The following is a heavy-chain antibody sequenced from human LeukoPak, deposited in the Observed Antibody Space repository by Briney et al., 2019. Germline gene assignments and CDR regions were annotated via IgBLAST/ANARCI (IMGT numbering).Heavy chain of an antibody. V-gene: IGHV1-3*01. D-gene: IGHD3-22*01. CDR1: GYTFTIYA. CDR2: INAGNGNT. Sequence: GASVTVSFKASGYTFTIYAMHWVRQAPGQRVEWMGWINAGNGNTKYSQKFQGRVTITRDTSASTAYLELSSLRSEDTAVYYCAGGLAVYYDSSGYGPNDAFDIWGQGTMVTVSS. J-gene: IGHJ3*02. CDR3: AGGLAVYYDSSGYGPNDAFDI.